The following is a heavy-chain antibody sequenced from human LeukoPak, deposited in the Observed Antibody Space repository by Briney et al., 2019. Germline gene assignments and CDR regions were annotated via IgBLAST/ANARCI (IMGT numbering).Heavy chain of an antibody. J-gene: IGHJ4*02. V-gene: IGHV4-61*02. CDR1: GGSISSGSYY. CDR2: IYTSGST. CDR3: AREVSGYSSSWEGAFDY. Sequence: SETLSLTCTASGGSISSGSYYWSWIRQPAGKGLEWIGRIYTSGSTNYNPSLKSRVTISVDTSKNQFSLKLSSVTAADTAVYYCAREVSGYSSSWEGAFDYWGQGTLVTVSS. D-gene: IGHD6-13*01.